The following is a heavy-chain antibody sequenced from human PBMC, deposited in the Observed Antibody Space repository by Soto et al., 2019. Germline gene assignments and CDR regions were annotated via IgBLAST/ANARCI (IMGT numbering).Heavy chain of an antibody. CDR1: GYTFTGYY. D-gene: IGHD6-13*01. V-gene: IGHV1-2*04. CDR2: INPNSGGT. J-gene: IGHJ4*02. CDR3: ARAPQTGYSSSWYDY. Sequence: ASVKVSCKASGYTFTGYYMHWVRQAPGQGLEWMGWINPNSGGTNYAQKFQGWVTMTRDTSISTAYMELSRLRSDDTAVYYCARAPQTGYSSSWYDYWGQGTLVTVSS.